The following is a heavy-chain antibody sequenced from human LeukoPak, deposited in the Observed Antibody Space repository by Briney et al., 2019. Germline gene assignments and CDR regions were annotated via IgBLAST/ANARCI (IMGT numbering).Heavy chain of an antibody. CDR2: INTNTGNP. D-gene: IGHD3-22*01. J-gene: IGHJ4*02. CDR3: ARDISSGYVEHFDY. V-gene: IGHV7-4-1*02. Sequence: ASVKVSCKASGYTFTSYAMNWVRQAPGQGLEWMGWINTNTGNPTYAQGFTGRFVFSLDTSVSTAYLQISSLKAEDTAVYYCARDISSGYVEHFDYWGQGTLVTVSS. CDR1: GYTFTSYA.